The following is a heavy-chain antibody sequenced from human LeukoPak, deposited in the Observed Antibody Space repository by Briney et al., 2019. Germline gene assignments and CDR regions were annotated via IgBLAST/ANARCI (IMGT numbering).Heavy chain of an antibody. D-gene: IGHD2-8*01. CDR3: AKDRCSNGVGCYYYYMDV. Sequence: GGSLRLSCAASGFTFSTYSMNWVRQAPGKGLEWVSSISSSSSYIYYANSVKGRFTISRDNARKSLFLQMNSLRAEDTAVYYCAKDRCSNGVGCYYYYMDVWGKGTTVTISS. CDR1: GFTFSTYS. CDR2: ISSSSSYI. V-gene: IGHV3-21*01. J-gene: IGHJ6*03.